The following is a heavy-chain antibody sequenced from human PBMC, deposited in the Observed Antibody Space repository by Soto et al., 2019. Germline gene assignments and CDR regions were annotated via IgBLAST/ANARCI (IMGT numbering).Heavy chain of an antibody. V-gene: IGHV1-2*04. CDR3: ARGGSRSAEAHKWFDH. Sequence: ASVKVSCKASGYTFTSYGISWVRQAPGQGLEWMGWINPNSGGTNCAQKFQGWVTLTRDTSISTAYMELSRLRSDDTAVYYCARGGSRSAEAHKWFDHWGQGTLVTVSS. CDR1: GYTFTSYG. D-gene: IGHD6-6*01. J-gene: IGHJ5*02. CDR2: INPNSGGT.